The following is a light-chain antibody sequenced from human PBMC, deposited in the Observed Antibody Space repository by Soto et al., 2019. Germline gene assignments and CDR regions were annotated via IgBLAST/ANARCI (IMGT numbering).Light chain of an antibody. Sequence: QSVLTQPPSVSGAPGQRVTISCTGSSSNIGAGYDVHWYQQLPGTAPKLLIYGNSNRPSGVPDRFSGSKSGTSASLAITGLHAEDEADYYCQSYDSSLSVPEVFGTGTKLTVL. CDR3: QSYDSSLSVPEV. J-gene: IGLJ1*01. V-gene: IGLV1-40*01. CDR2: GNS. CDR1: SSNIGAGYD.